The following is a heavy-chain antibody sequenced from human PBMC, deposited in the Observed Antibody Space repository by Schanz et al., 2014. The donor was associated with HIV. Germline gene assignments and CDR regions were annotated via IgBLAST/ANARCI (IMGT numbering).Heavy chain of an antibody. D-gene: IGHD2-15*01. CDR2: ISRDGKTA. J-gene: IGHJ4*02. CDR1: GFTFSNYW. CDR3: ARDKGGGRDY. Sequence: EVQLVESGGGLVQPGGSLRLSCAASGFTFSNYWMHWVRQVPGKGLVWVSRISRDGKTANKADSVKGRFTVSRDNAKNRLYLQRNNLTAGDTAVYYCARDKGGGRDYWGQGTLVTVSS. V-gene: IGHV3-74*01.